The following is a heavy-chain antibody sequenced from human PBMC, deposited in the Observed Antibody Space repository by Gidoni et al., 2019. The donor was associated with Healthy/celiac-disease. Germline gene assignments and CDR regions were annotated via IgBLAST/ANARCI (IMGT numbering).Heavy chain of an antibody. V-gene: IGHV4-39*01. CDR3: ARRPYCTGGVCYGVSWFDP. CDR1: DGSISSSSYS. CDR2: IYYSVST. J-gene: IGHJ5*02. D-gene: IGHD2-8*02. Sequence: QLQLQESAPGLVKPSATLSIPCTVSDGSISSSSYSWGWIRQPPGKGLEWIVSIYYSVSTYYNPSLKSRVTISGDTSKNQFSLKLSSVTAADTAVYYCARRPYCTGGVCYGVSWFDPWGKGTLVTVSS.